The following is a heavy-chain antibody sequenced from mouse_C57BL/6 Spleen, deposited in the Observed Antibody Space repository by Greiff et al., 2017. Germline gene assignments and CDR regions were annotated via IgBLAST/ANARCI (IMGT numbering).Heavy chain of an antibody. V-gene: IGHV8-5*01. D-gene: IGHD2-3*01. CDR3: AQIALYDGCSAWFAY. J-gene: IGHJ3*01. CDR2: IWWNDDK. CDR1: GFSLSTSNMG. Sequence: QVTLKESGPGILQPSQTLSLTCSFSGFSLSTSNMGIGWIRQPSGKGLEWLAHIWWNDDKYYNPSLKSRLTISKDTSNNQVLLKITSVDTADTATDYCAQIALYDGCSAWFAYWGQGTLVTVSA.